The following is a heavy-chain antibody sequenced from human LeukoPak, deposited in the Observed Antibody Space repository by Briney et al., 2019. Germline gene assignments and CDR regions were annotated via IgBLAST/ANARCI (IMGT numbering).Heavy chain of an antibody. CDR2: INPSGGST. Sequence: ASVNVSCKASGYTFTSYYMHWVRQAPGQGLEWMGIINPSGGSTSYAQKFQGRVTMTRDTSTSTVYMELSSLRSEDTAVYYCARGSRNTMVRGPNDYWGQGTLVTVSS. CDR3: ARGSRNTMVRGPNDY. D-gene: IGHD3-10*01. J-gene: IGHJ4*02. CDR1: GYTFTSYY. V-gene: IGHV1-46*01.